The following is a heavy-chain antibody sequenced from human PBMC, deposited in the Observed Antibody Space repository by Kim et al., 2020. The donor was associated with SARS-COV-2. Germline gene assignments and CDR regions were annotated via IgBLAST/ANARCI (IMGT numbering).Heavy chain of an antibody. CDR2: IKQDGSEK. CDR1: GFTFSSYW. V-gene: IGHV3-7*03. J-gene: IGHJ4*02. Sequence: GGSLRLSCAASGFTFSSYWMSWVRQAPGKGLEWVANIKQDGSEKYYVDSVKGRFTISRDNAKNSLYLQMNSLRAEDTAVYYCARGLPPNWGYFDYWGQGTLVTVSS. CDR3: ARGLPPNWGYFDY. D-gene: IGHD7-27*01.